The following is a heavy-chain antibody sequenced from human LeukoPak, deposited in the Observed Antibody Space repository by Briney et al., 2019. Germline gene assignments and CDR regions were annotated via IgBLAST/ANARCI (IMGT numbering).Heavy chain of an antibody. D-gene: IGHD5-18*01. Sequence: GGSLRLSCAASGFTVSNNYMNWVRPAPGKGLEWVSLIYSGGTTYYADSVKGRFTISRDGSKNTLYLQMNSLRVEDTAVYYCARDPPAVTANTYGWGQGTLVTVSS. CDR2: IYSGGTT. CDR1: GFTVSNNY. V-gene: IGHV3-66*01. J-gene: IGHJ4*02. CDR3: ARDPPAVTANTYG.